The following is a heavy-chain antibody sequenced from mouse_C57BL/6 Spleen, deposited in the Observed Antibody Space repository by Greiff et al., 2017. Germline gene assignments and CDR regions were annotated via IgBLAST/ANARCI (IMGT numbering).Heavy chain of an antibody. Sequence: QVQLQQPGAELVMPGASVKLSCKASGYTFTSYWMHWVKQRPGQGLEWIGEIDPSDSSTNYNQKFKGKATLTVDKSSSTAYMQLSSLTSEDSAVDYCAVGSSYPDDWGQGTTLTGAS. CDR1: GYTFTSYW. D-gene: IGHD1-1*01. V-gene: IGHV1-69*01. CDR2: IDPSDSST. CDR3: AVGSSYPDD. J-gene: IGHJ2*01.